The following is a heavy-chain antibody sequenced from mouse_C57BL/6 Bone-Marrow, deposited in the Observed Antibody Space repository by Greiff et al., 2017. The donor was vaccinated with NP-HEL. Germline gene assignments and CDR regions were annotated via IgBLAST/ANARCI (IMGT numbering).Heavy chain of an antibody. CDR1: GFTFSDYY. Sequence: EVQRVESEGGLVQPGSSMRLSCTASGFTFSDYYMAWVRQVPEKGLEWVANINYDGSSTYYLDSLKSRFIISRDNAKNILYLQMSSLKSEDTATYYCARGYGNHWYFDVWGTGTTVTVSS. CDR2: INYDGSST. V-gene: IGHV5-16*01. D-gene: IGHD2-1*01. CDR3: ARGYGNHWYFDV. J-gene: IGHJ1*03.